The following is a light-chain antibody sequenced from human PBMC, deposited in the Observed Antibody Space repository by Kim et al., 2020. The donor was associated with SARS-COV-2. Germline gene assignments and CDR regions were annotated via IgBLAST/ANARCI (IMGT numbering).Light chain of an antibody. J-gene: IGKJ4*01. Sequence: APVGDRVTSTCRASQGISNYLALYQQKTGKVPKLLIYAASTLQSGVPSRFSGSGSGTDFTLTISSLQPEDVATYYCQKYNSAPLTFGGGTKVDIK. CDR3: QKYNSAPLT. CDR2: AAS. CDR1: QGISNY. V-gene: IGKV1-27*01.